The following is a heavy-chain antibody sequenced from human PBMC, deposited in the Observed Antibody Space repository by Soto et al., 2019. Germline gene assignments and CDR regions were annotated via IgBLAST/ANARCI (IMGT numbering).Heavy chain of an antibody. D-gene: IGHD5-12*01. CDR1: GFTFSSYA. CDR3: ARDYYRFNSGYGFSMDV. J-gene: IGHJ6*02. V-gene: IGHV3-30-3*01. Sequence: QVQLVESGGGVVQPGRSLRLSCAASGFTFSSYAMHWVRQAPGKGLEWGAVISYDGGNKYYADSVKGRFTISRDNSKNTLYLQMNSLRAEDTAVYYCARDYYRFNSGYGFSMDVWGQGTTVTVSS. CDR2: ISYDGGNK.